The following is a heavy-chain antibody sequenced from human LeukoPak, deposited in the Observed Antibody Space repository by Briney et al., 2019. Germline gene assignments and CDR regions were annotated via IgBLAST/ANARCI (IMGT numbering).Heavy chain of an antibody. CDR2: ISYDGSNK. CDR3: ARDGSYRAMDV. D-gene: IGHD3-10*01. J-gene: IGHJ6*02. CDR1: GFTFSRYA. V-gene: IGHV3-30-3*01. Sequence: GGSLRLSCAASGFTFSRYAMHWVRQAPGEGLEWVAVISYDGSNKYYADSVKGRFTTARDNSKNTLYLQMNSLRTEDTALYYCARDGSYRAMDVWGQGTTVTVSS.